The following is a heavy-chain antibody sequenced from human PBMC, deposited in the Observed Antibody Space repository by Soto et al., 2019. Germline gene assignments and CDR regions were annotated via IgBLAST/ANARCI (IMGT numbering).Heavy chain of an antibody. CDR2: IYHSGST. CDR1: CGSIISGGYS. D-gene: IGHD2-8*01. CDR3: ARVMEYPPDWWFDP. V-gene: IGHV4-30-2*01. J-gene: IGHJ5*02. Sequence: PSETLSLTCAFSCGSIISGGYSWSWIRQPPGKGLEWIGYIYHSGSTYYNPSLKSRVTISVDRSKNQFSLKLSSVTAADTAVYYCARVMEYPPDWWFDPWGQGTLVTVSS.